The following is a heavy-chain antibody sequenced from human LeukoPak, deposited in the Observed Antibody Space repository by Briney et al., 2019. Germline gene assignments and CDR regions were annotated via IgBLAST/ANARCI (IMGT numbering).Heavy chain of an antibody. J-gene: IGHJ4*02. Sequence: GGSLRLSCAASGFTFSDYYMSWIRQAPGKGLEWVSYISSSGSTIYYADSVKGRFTISRDNAKNPLYLQMNSLRAEDTAVYYCARDHYYDSSGPLDYWGQGTLVTVSS. CDR3: ARDHYYDSSGPLDY. V-gene: IGHV3-11*01. CDR1: GFTFSDYY. CDR2: ISSSGSTI. D-gene: IGHD3-22*01.